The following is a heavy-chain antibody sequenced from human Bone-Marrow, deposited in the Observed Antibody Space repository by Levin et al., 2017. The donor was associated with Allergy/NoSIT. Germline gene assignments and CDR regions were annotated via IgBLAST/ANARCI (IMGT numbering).Heavy chain of an antibody. CDR3: ASGPPVEMTTVGFGGWFDP. D-gene: IGHD4-11*01. J-gene: IGHJ5*02. CDR2: ISRSSTYT. CDR1: SFAFSDYS. Sequence: GGSLRLSCAASSFAFSDYSMHWVRQAPGKGLEWVASISRSSTYTYYAESMRGRFTISRDNANNSLFLQMNSLRAEDTALYFCASGPPVEMTTVGFGGWFDPWGQGTLVTVSS. V-gene: IGHV3-21*01.